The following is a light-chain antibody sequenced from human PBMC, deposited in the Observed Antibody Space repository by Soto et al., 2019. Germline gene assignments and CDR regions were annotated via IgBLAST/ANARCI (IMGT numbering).Light chain of an antibody. CDR3: SSYTGSTTLGV. Sequence: QSALTQPASVSGSPRRSITISCTGTSSDVGGYNYVSWYQQHPGKAPKLMIYEVSNRPSGVSNRFSGSKSGNTASLTISGLQAEDEADYYCSSYTGSTTLGVFGGGTKLTVL. CDR2: EVS. CDR1: SSDVGGYNY. J-gene: IGLJ2*01. V-gene: IGLV2-14*01.